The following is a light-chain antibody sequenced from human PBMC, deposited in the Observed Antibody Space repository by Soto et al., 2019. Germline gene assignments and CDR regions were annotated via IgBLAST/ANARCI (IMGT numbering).Light chain of an antibody. CDR3: QEYYSPPFT. Sequence: DIQMTQSPSSLSASVGDRVTITCRASQGISSSLAWYQHKPGKVPELLIYAASTLHSGVPSRFIGSGSGTDFTLTISSLQPEDVATYYCQEYYSPPFTFGPGTKVNFK. J-gene: IGKJ3*01. CDR2: AAS. CDR1: QGISSS. V-gene: IGKV1-27*01.